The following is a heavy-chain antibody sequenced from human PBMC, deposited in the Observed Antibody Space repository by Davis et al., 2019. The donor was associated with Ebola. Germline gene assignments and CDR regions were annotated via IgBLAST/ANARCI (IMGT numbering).Heavy chain of an antibody. J-gene: IGHJ6*02. Sequence: GESLKISCAASGFTFSDYYMSWIRQAPGKGLEWVSYISSSGSTIYYADSVKGRFTISRDNAKNSLYLQMNSLRAEDTAVYYCARDAAAGPGVDVWGQGTTVTVSS. V-gene: IGHV3-11*01. CDR2: ISSSGSTI. D-gene: IGHD6-13*01. CDR1: GFTFSDYY. CDR3: ARDAAAGPGVDV.